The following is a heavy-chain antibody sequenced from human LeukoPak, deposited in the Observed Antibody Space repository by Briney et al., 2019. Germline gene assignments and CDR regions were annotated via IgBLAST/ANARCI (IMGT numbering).Heavy chain of an antibody. D-gene: IGHD6-13*01. V-gene: IGHV4-39*07. CDR2: IYYSGST. CDR3: ARDRLAAGVDY. Sequence: SETLSLTCTVSGGSISSSSYYWGWIRQPPGTGLEWIGSIYYSGSTYYNPSLKSRVTISVDTSKNQFSLKLSSVTAADTAVYYCARDRLAAGVDYWGQGTLVTVSS. CDR1: GGSISSSSYY. J-gene: IGHJ4*02.